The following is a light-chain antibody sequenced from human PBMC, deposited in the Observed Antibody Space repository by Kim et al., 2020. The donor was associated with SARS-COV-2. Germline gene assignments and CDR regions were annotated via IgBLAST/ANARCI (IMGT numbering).Light chain of an antibody. J-gene: IGKJ2*01. Sequence: ASITCRYSQSLVAGDDGHRYLEGYLQKAGQSPQLLIYTLFYRASGVPDRFSGSGSGTDFTLKISGVAAEDVGVYFCMQRIEFPYTFGQGTKLEI. V-gene: IGKV2-40*01. CDR3: MQRIEFPYT. CDR1: QSLVAGDDGHRY. CDR2: TLF.